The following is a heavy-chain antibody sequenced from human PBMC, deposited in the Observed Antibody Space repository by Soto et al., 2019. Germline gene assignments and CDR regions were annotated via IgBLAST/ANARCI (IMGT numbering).Heavy chain of an antibody. Sequence: QVQLVESGGGVVQPGRSLRLSCAASGFTFSSYGMHWVRQAPGKGLEWVAVIWYDGSNKYYADSVKGRFTISRDNSKNRRDLEKNGLRAGDAAVYSWAGGRVELILRGGGMDVWGQGTTVTVSS. CDR2: IWYDGSNK. D-gene: IGHD1-26*01. J-gene: IGHJ6*02. CDR3: AGGRVELILRGGGMDV. CDR1: GFTFSSYG. V-gene: IGHV3-33*01.